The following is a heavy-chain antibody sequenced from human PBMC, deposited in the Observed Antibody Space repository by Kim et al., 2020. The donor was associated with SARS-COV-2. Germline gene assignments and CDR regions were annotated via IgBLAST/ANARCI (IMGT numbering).Heavy chain of an antibody. CDR3: ARIGKPDPSSFDY. J-gene: IGHJ4*02. CDR1: GGSISSSSYY. V-gene: IGHV4-39*01. D-gene: IGHD1-26*01. Sequence: SETLSLTCTVSGGSISSSSYYWGWIRQPPGKGLEWIGSIYYSGSTYYNPSLKSRVTISVDTSKNQFSLKLSSVTAADTAVYYCARIGKPDPSSFDYWGQGTLVTVSS. CDR2: IYYSGST.